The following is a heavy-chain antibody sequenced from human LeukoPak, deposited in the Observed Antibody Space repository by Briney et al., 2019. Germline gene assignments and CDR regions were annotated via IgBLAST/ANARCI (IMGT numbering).Heavy chain of an antibody. CDR2: ISGDGGST. Sequence: GGSLRLSCVASGFTFNTYSMNWVRQAPGKGLEWVSLISGDGGSTYYADSMKGRFTISRDNSKNSLYLQMNSLRTEDTALYYCARDSQEFFQHWGQGTLVTVSS. V-gene: IGHV3-43*02. CDR1: GFTFNTYS. CDR3: ARDSQEFFQH. J-gene: IGHJ1*01.